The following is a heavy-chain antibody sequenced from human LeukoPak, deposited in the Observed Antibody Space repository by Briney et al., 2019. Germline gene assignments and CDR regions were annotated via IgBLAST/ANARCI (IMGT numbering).Heavy chain of an antibody. J-gene: IGHJ4*01. Sequence: GASVKVSCKASGGTFSSYAISWVRQAPGQGLEWMGGIIPIFGTANYAQKFQGRVTITADESTSTAYMELSSLRSEDTAVYYCATDLISPYYYGSGGYYSPVNWGQGTLVTVSS. D-gene: IGHD3-10*01. CDR3: ATDLISPYYYGSGGYYSPVN. CDR1: GGTFSSYA. CDR2: IIPIFGTA. V-gene: IGHV1-69*13.